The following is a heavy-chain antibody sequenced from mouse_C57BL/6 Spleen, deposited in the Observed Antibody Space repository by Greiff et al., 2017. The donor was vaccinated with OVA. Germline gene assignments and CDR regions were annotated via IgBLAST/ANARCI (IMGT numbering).Heavy chain of an antibody. Sequence: QVQLQQPGAELVRPGSSVKLSCKASGYTFTSYWMHWVKQRPIQGLEWIGNIDPSDSETHYNQKFKDKATLTVDKSSSTAYMQLSSLTSEDSAVYYCAREDGDYYGSAAWFAYWGQGTLVTVSA. J-gene: IGHJ3*01. D-gene: IGHD1-1*01. CDR1: GYTFTSYW. CDR3: AREDGDYYGSAAWFAY. V-gene: IGHV1-52*01. CDR2: IDPSDSET.